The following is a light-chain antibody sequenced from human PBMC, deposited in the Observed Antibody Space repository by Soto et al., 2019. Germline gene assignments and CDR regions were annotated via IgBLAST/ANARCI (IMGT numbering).Light chain of an antibody. CDR3: QQYGSSSWT. J-gene: IGKJ1*01. Sequence: EIVLTQSPGTLSLSPGKRATLSCRASQSISSSYLAWYQQRPGQAPRLLIYGASSRATGTPDRFSGSGSGTGFTLTISRLEPEDFAVYYCQQYGSSSWTFGQGTKVDIK. V-gene: IGKV3-20*01. CDR2: GAS. CDR1: QSISSSY.